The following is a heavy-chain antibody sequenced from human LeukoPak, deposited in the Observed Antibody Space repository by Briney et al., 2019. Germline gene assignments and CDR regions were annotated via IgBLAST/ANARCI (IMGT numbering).Heavy chain of an antibody. V-gene: IGHV3-11*04. J-gene: IGHJ5*02. D-gene: IGHD5/OR15-5a*01. Sequence: GRSLRLSCAASGFTFSDYYMSWIRQAPGKGLEWVSYISSSGSTIYYADSVKGRFTISRDNAKNSLSLQMNSLRADDTSMYYCARLSGYSTIYDLWGQGTLVTVSS. CDR2: ISSSGSTI. CDR1: GFTFSDYY. CDR3: ARLSGYSTIYDL.